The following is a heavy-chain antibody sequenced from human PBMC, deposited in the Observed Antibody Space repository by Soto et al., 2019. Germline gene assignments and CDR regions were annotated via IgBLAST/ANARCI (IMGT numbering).Heavy chain of an antibody. CDR3: ARYRYSSSSHLDS. J-gene: IGHJ4*02. V-gene: IGHV3-33*01. D-gene: IGHD6-6*01. CDR1: GFTFSSYG. Sequence: QVQLVESGGGVVQPGRSLRLSCAASGFTFSSYGMHWVRQAPGKGLEWVAGIWYDGSNKYYADSVKGRFTISRDKSENALSLQMNSLRAEDTAMSCGARYRYSSSSHLDSWGQGTLVTVSS. CDR2: IWYDGSNK.